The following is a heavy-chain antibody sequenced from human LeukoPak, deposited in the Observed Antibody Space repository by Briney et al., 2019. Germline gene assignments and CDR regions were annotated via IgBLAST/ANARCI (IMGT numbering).Heavy chain of an antibody. J-gene: IGHJ6*02. CDR1: GYTFTSYG. D-gene: IGHD3-22*01. CDR3: ARVVYYYDSSGYFLSDGMDV. CDR2: ISAYNGNT. Sequence: ASVKVSCKASGYTFTSYGISWVRQAPGQGLEWMGWISAYNGNTNYAQKLQGRVTKTTDTSTSTAYMELRSLRSDDTAVYYCARVVYYYDSSGYFLSDGMDVWGQGTTVTVSS. V-gene: IGHV1-18*01.